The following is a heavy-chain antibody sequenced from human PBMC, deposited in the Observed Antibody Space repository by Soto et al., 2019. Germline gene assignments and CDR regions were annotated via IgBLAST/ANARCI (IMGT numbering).Heavy chain of an antibody. D-gene: IGHD6-13*01. J-gene: IGHJ6*02. CDR3: ARGAGPGYYYYYYGMDV. Sequence: PGGSLRLSFAASGFTFSSYAMHWVRQAPGKGLEWVAVISYDGSNKYYADSVKGRFTISRDNSKNTLYLQMNSLRAEGTAVYYCARGAGPGYYYYYYGMDVWGQGTTVTVSS. V-gene: IGHV3-30-3*01. CDR2: ISYDGSNK. CDR1: GFTFSSYA.